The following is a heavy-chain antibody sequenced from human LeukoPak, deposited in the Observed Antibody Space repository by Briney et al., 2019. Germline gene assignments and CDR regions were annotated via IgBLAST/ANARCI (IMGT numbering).Heavy chain of an antibody. D-gene: IGHD2-15*01. Sequence: GGSLRLSCAASGFTFSSYDMHWVRQATGKGLEWVSAIGTAGDTYYPGSVKGRFTISRENAKNSLYLQMNSLRAEDTAVYYCARAGYCSGGSCYGMDVWGQGTTVTVSS. V-gene: IGHV3-13*04. CDR2: IGTAGDT. CDR1: GFTFSSYD. CDR3: ARAGYCSGGSCYGMDV. J-gene: IGHJ6*02.